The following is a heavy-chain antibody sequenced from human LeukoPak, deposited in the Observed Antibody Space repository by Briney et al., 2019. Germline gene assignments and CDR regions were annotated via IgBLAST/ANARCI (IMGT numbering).Heavy chain of an antibody. J-gene: IGHJ1*01. CDR2: IDPSDSYT. CDR3: ARLGDGYNSHFQH. D-gene: IGHD5-24*01. CDR1: GYSFTSYW. V-gene: IGHV5-10-1*01. Sequence: PGESLKISCKGSGYSFTSYWISWVRQMPGKGLEWMGRIDPSDSYTNYSPSFQGHVTITADKSISTAYLQWSSLKASDTAMYYCARLGDGYNSHFQHWGQGTLVTVSS.